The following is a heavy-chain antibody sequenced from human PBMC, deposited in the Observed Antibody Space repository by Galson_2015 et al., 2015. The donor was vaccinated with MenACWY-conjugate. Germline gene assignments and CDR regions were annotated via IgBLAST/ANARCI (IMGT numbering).Heavy chain of an antibody. J-gene: IGHJ5*02. Sequence: ALRLSCEASGLTFNQYWMHWVRHAPGKGQVWDSRISPDGSVTNYADSVKVRFTLSRDNAKNTLYLQLNSLRGDDTAVYYCTRGNDGYGRFDPWGQGTLVTVSS. D-gene: IGHD5-24*01. CDR3: TRGNDGYGRFDP. V-gene: IGHV3-74*01. CDR2: ISPDGSVT. CDR1: GLTFNQYW.